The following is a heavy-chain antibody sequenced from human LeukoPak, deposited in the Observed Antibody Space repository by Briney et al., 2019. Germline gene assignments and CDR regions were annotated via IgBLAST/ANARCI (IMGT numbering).Heavy chain of an antibody. CDR3: ARGRRGSSGWNY. Sequence: ASVKVSCKASGYTFTSYDINWVRQATGQGLEWMGWMNPNSGNTGYAQKFQGRVTITRNTSISTAYMELSSLRSEDTAVYYCARGRRGSSGWNYWGQGTLVTVSP. V-gene: IGHV1-8*03. J-gene: IGHJ4*02. D-gene: IGHD6-19*01. CDR1: GYTFTSYD. CDR2: MNPNSGNT.